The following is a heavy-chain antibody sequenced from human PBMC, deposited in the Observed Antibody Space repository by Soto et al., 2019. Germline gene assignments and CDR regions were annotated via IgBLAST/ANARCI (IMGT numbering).Heavy chain of an antibody. CDR1: GGSISSYY. CDR2: IYYSGST. V-gene: IGHV4-59*01. Sequence: QVQLQESGPGLVKPSETLSLTCTVSGGSISSYYWSWIRQPPGKGLEWIGYIYYSGSTNYNPSLKSRVTISVDTSKNQFSLKLSSVTAADTAVYYCARGPITFGGVIVIPVDYWGQGTLVTVSS. D-gene: IGHD3-16*02. CDR3: ARGPITFGGVIVIPVDY. J-gene: IGHJ4*02.